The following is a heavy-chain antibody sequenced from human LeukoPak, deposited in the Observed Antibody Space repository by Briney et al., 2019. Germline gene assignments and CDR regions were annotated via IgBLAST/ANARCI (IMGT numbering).Heavy chain of an antibody. J-gene: IGHJ4*02. D-gene: IGHD6-19*01. CDR3: ARQRGSGCLDY. CDR1: RFTLSNYW. CDR2: IKQDGSET. Sequence: GGSVRLSCAASRFTLSNYWMSWVRQAPGKGLECVANIKQDGSETYYVDSVKGRFTISRDNAKNSLSLEMISLRGEDTAVYYCARQRGSGCLDYWGQGTLVTVSS. V-gene: IGHV3-7*01.